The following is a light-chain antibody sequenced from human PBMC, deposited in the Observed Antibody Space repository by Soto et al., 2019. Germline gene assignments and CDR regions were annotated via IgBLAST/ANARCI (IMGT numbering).Light chain of an antibody. V-gene: IGKV2-24*01. J-gene: IGKJ1*01. CDR3: MQGTQFPQT. Sequence: DIVMTQTPLSSPVTLGQPASISCKSSQSFVHSDGNTYLSWLQQRPGQPPRVLIYKTSNRFSGVPDRFSGSGAGTDFTLKISRVEAEDVGVYYCMQGTQFPQTFGQGTKVEIK. CDR1: QSFVHSDGNTY. CDR2: KTS.